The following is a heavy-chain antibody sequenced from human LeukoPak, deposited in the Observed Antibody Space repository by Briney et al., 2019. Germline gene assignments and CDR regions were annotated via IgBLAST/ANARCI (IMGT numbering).Heavy chain of an antibody. Sequence: GESLKISCKASGYTLNNYWIGWVRQIPGRGLEWMGMLYPDGSATTYHPSFEGRVTISADKSVTTAYLEWNSLKASDTALYYCVRQGLQSGTYPAYWGPGTLVTLSS. CDR3: VRQGLQSGTYPAY. J-gene: IGHJ4*02. D-gene: IGHD1-26*01. CDR1: GYTLNNYW. CDR2: LYPDGSAT. V-gene: IGHV5-51*01.